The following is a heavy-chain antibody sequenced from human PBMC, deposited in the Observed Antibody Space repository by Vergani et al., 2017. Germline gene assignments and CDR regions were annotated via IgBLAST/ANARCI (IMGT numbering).Heavy chain of an antibody. D-gene: IGHD3-3*01. V-gene: IGHV4-61*02. J-gene: IGHJ4*02. Sequence: QVQLQESGPGLVKPSQTLSLTCTVSGGSINSHKYYWSWIRQPAGKGLEWIGRIHTSGSTNYNPSLKSRVPMSEDTSKNQFSLNLTSVTAANTAVYFCASRSGFWCSFYKPPFDYWGQGILVTVSS. CDR3: ASRSGFWCSFYKPPFDY. CDR1: GGSINSHKYY. CDR2: IHTSGST.